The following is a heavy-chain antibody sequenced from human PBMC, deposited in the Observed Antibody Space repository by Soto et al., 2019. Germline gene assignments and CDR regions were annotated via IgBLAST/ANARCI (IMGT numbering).Heavy chain of an antibody. Sequence: PGGSLRLSCAASGFTFSSYAMSWVRQAPGKGLEWVSAISGSGGRTYYADSVKGRYTISRDNSKNTLYLQMNSLRAEDTAVYYCAKVFGSGSYTPNYGMDVWGQGTTVTVSS. J-gene: IGHJ6*02. D-gene: IGHD1-26*01. CDR2: ISGSGGRT. V-gene: IGHV3-23*01. CDR3: AKVFGSGSYTPNYGMDV. CDR1: GFTFSSYA.